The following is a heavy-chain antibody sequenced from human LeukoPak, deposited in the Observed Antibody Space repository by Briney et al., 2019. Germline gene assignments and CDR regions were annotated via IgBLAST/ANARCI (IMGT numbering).Heavy chain of an antibody. CDR1: GFTFSNYG. CDR2: IWSDGSSQ. J-gene: IGHJ4*02. V-gene: IGHV3-33*06. Sequence: PGKSLRLSCAASGFTFSNYGMHWVRQAPGKGLEWVALIWSDGSSQYYADSVKGRFTISRDNSKNTLYLQMNSLRAEDTAVYYCAKDFSGWPPSGFDYWGQGTLVTVSS. CDR3: AKDFSGWPPSGFDY. D-gene: IGHD6-19*01.